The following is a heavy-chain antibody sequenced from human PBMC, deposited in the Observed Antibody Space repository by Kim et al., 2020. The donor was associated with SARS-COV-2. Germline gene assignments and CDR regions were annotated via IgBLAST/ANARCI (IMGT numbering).Heavy chain of an antibody. CDR3: AKDGDILTGYYLDY. CDR2: IWYDGSNK. J-gene: IGHJ4*02. D-gene: IGHD3-9*01. V-gene: IGHV3-33*06. Sequence: GGSLRLSCAASGFTFSSYGMHWVRQAPGKGLEWVAVIWYDGSNKYYADSVKGRFTISRDNSKNTLYLQMNSLRAEDMAVYYCAKDGDILTGYYLDYWGQGTLVTVSS. CDR1: GFTFSSYG.